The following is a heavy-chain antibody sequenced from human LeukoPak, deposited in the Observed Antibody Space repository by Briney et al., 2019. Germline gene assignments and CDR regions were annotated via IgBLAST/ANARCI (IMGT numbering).Heavy chain of an antibody. Sequence: SETLSLXRTVSGGSISSYYWSWIRLPPGKGLESIGYIYYSGSTNYNPSLKSRVTISVDTSENQFSLKLSSVTAADTAVYYCAKWELLRLFDYWGQGTLVTVSS. CDR2: IYYSGST. D-gene: IGHD1-26*01. V-gene: IGHV4-59*08. CDR3: AKWELLRLFDY. CDR1: GGSISSYY. J-gene: IGHJ4*02.